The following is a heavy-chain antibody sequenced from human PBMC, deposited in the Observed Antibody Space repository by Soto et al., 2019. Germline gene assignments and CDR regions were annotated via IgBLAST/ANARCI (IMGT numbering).Heavy chain of an antibody. D-gene: IGHD2-8*01. Sequence: PSETLSLTCAVSGGSISSGGYSWSWIRQPPGKGLEWIGYIYHSGSTYYNPSLKSRVTISVDRSKNQFSLKLSSVTAADTAVYYCARDAYCTNGVCYTGWFDPWGQGTLVTVSA. V-gene: IGHV4-30-2*01. J-gene: IGHJ5*02. CDR1: GGSISSGGYS. CDR3: ARDAYCTNGVCYTGWFDP. CDR2: IYHSGST.